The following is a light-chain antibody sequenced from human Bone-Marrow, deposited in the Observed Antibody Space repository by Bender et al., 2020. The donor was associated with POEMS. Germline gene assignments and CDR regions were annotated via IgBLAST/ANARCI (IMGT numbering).Light chain of an antibody. CDR3: CSYAGSHSWV. J-gene: IGLJ3*02. CDR2: EGS. CDR1: SGDIGTYIL. V-gene: IGLV2-23*01. Sequence: QSALTQPASVSGSPGQSITISCTGTSGDIGTYILVSWYQQRPGKAPTLIIYEGSQRPSGVSNRFSGSKSGSAAFLTISGLRAEDEGEYHCCSYAGSHSWVFGGGTRVTVL.